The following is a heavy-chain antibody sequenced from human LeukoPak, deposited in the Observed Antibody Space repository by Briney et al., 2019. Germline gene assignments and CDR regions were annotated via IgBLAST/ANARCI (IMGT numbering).Heavy chain of an antibody. CDR1: GFTFSDYY. V-gene: IGHV3-11*01. CDR2: IASSGNII. J-gene: IGHJ3*02. CDR3: ARAPGPFDI. Sequence: PGGSLRLSCAASGFTFSDYYMSWIRQAPGKGLEWVSHIASSGNIINYADFVKGRFTISRDNAKNSLYLQMNSLRAEDTAVYYCARAPGPFDIWGQGTMVTVSS.